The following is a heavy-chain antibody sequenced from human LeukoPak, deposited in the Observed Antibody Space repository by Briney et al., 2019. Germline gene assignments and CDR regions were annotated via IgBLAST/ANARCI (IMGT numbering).Heavy chain of an antibody. D-gene: IGHD4-17*01. J-gene: IGHJ6*02. CDR1: GGFFSGYY. CDR3: ARGPCQRVYGDHRNYYYYGMDV. V-gene: IGHV4-34*01. Sequence: KPSETLSLTCAVYGGFFSGYYLSWIRQPPGKGLEWIGEINHSGSTNYNPSLKSRVTISVDTSKNQFSLKLSSVTAADTAVYYCARGPCQRVYGDHRNYYYYGMDVWGQGTTVTVSS. CDR2: INHSGST.